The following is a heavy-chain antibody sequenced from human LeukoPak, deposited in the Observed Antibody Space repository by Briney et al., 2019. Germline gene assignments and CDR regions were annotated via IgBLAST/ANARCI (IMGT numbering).Heavy chain of an antibody. CDR2: INPSGGST. D-gene: IGHD1-26*01. V-gene: IGHV1-46*01. Sequence: ASVKVSCKASGYTFTDYYMHWVRQAPGQGLEWMGIINPSGGSTSYAQKFQGRVTMTRDTSTSTVYMELSSLRSEDTAVYYCARDLVGAISPYWYFDLWGRGTLVTVSS. CDR1: GYTFTDYY. J-gene: IGHJ2*01. CDR3: ARDLVGAISPYWYFDL.